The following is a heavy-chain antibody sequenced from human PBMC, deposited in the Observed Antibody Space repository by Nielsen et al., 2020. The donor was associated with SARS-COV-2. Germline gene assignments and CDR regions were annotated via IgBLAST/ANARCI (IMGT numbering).Heavy chain of an antibody. J-gene: IGHJ5*02. V-gene: IGHV3-43*01. CDR1: GFTFDDYT. Sequence: GESLKISCAASGFTFDDYTMHWVRQAPGKGLEWVSLISWDGGSTYYADSVKGRFTISRDNSKNSLYLQMNSLRAEDTALYHCARVGGYGLLWFGELLSWGQGTLVTVSS. CDR2: ISWDGGST. CDR3: ARVGGYGLLWFGELLS. D-gene: IGHD3-10*01.